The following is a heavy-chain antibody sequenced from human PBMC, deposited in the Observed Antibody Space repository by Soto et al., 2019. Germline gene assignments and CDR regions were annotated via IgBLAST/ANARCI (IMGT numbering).Heavy chain of an antibody. CDR1: GFTFSSYS. Sequence: GGSLRLSCAASGFTFSSYSMNWVRQAPGKGLEWVSYISSSSSTIYYADSVKGRFTISRDNAKNSLYLQMNSLRAEDTAVYYCARTPYSSSWFAWDYWGQGTLVTVSS. J-gene: IGHJ4*02. CDR2: ISSSSSTI. V-gene: IGHV3-48*01. D-gene: IGHD6-13*01. CDR3: ARTPYSSSWFAWDY.